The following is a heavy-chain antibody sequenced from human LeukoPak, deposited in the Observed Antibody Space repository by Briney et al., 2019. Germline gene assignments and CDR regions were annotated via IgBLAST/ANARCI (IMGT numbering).Heavy chain of an antibody. CDR2: IYPGDSDT. J-gene: IGHJ3*02. CDR1: GYSFTSYW. V-gene: IGHV5-51*01. Sequence: GESLKISCKGSGYSFTSYWIGWVRQMPGKGLEWMGIIYPGDSDTRYSPSFQGQVTISADKSISTAYLQWSSLKASDTAMYYCARQSWGDYLGGAFDIWGQGTMVTVSS. CDR3: ARQSWGDYLGGAFDI. D-gene: IGHD4-17*01.